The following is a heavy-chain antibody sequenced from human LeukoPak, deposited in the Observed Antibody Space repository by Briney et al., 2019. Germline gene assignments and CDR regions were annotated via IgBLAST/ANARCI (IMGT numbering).Heavy chain of an antibody. CDR2: ISTNGDRT. V-gene: IGHV3-64*01. J-gene: IGHJ4*02. CDR3: ARDKAAVGNDY. D-gene: IGHD6-13*01. Sequence: GGSLRLSRAASGFTFSSYAMHWVRQAPGKGLEYVSVISTNGDRTYYANSVKGRFTISRDNSKNTLYLQMGSLRPEDMAVYYCARDKAAVGNDYWGLGTLVTVSS. CDR1: GFTFSSYA.